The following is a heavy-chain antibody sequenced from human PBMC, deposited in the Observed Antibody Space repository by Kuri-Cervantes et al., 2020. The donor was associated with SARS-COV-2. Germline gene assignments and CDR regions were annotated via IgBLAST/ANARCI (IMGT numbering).Heavy chain of an antibody. CDR1: GFTFDDYG. Sequence: ETLSLTCAASGFTFDDYGMSWVRQAPGKGLEWVSGINWNGGSTGYADSVKGRFTISRDNAKNSLYLQMNSLRAEDTAVYYCARVGAYYDFWSGYGPFDYWGQGTLVTVSS. D-gene: IGHD3-3*01. V-gene: IGHV3-20*04. CDR2: INWNGGST. J-gene: IGHJ4*02. CDR3: ARVGAYYDFWSGYGPFDY.